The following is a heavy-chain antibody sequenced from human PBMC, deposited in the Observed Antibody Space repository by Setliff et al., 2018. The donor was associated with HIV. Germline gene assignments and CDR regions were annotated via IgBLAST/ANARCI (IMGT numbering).Heavy chain of an antibody. CDR2: INHSGST. J-gene: IGHJ4*02. CDR1: GGSFSGHY. V-gene: IGHV4-34*01. Sequence: PSETLSLTCAVYGGSFSGHYWNWFRQPPGKGLEWIGEINHSGSTNYKSSLKSRVTISADTSKRQFSLKLSSVTAADTAVYYCARLGYNYDSSEHGLWGQGTLVTVSS. CDR3: ARLGYNYDSSEHGL. D-gene: IGHD3-22*01.